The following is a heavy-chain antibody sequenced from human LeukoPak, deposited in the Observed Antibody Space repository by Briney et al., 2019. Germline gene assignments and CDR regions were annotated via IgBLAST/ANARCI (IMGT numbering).Heavy chain of an antibody. CDR3: ARGVMVRGIPFDY. Sequence: ASVKVSCKASRYTFTSYVISWVRQAAGQGLEGMGWISVYNGKTNYAQKLQGRVTMTTETSTSTAYLELKSLRFDDTALYYCARGVMVRGIPFDYWGQGTLVTVSS. J-gene: IGHJ4*02. V-gene: IGHV1-18*01. CDR1: RYTFTSYV. D-gene: IGHD3-10*01. CDR2: ISVYNGKT.